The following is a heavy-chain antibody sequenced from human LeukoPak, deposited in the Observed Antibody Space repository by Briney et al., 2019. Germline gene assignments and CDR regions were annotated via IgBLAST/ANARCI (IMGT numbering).Heavy chain of an antibody. D-gene: IGHD6-19*01. CDR3: ARDGTAVAGTWFDP. CDR2: IRYDGSNK. CDR1: GFTFSSYG. V-gene: IGHV3-30*02. Sequence: GGSLRLSCAASGFTFSSYGMHWVRQAPGKGLEWVAFIRYDGSNKYYADSVKGRFTISRDNSKNTLYLQMSSLRAEDTAVYYCARDGTAVAGTWFDPWGQGTLVTVSS. J-gene: IGHJ5*02.